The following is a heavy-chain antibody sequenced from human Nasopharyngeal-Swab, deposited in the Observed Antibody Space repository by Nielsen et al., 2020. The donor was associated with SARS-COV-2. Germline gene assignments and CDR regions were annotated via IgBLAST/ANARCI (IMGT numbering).Heavy chain of an antibody. D-gene: IGHD2-8*01. V-gene: IGHV1-2*02. J-gene: IGHJ3*02. CDR3: AIGLDLLWPTNGPFDI. Sequence: ASVKVSCKASGYTFIGYYMHWVRQAPGQGLEWMGWINPNSGVTKYAQKFQGRVTMTTDASISTAYMELSRLRSDDTAVYYCAIGLDLLWPTNGPFDIWGQGTMVSISS. CDR2: INPNSGVT. CDR1: GYTFIGYY.